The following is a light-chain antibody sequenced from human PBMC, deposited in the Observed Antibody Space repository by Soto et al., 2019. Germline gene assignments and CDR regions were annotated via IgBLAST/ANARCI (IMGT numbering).Light chain of an antibody. CDR1: QSVGSS. CDR2: GST. V-gene: IGKV3-20*01. J-gene: IGKJ1*01. CDR3: QQYDNLPRT. Sequence: EIVLTQSPGTLSLYPGESATLSCRASQSVGSSLAWYHHKPGQAPRLLIYGSTGRATGIPDRFSGSGSGTDFTLTISRLEPEDFAVYYCQQYDNLPRTFGQGTKVEI.